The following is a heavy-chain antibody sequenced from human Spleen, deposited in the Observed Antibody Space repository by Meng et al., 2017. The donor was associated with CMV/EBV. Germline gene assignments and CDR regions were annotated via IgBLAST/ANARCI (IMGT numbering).Heavy chain of an antibody. CDR1: GLTFVSHA. Sequence: GGSLRLSCAASGLTFVSHAMSWVRQAPGKGLEWVASISGSGKTIQYVDSVKGRFSISRDNAKNSLYPQMNSLRAEDTAVYYCARGGGGWEELQYDYWGQGTLVTVSS. CDR2: ISGSGKTI. J-gene: IGHJ4*02. CDR3: ARGGGGWEELQYDY. V-gene: IGHV3-21*01. D-gene: IGHD1-26*01.